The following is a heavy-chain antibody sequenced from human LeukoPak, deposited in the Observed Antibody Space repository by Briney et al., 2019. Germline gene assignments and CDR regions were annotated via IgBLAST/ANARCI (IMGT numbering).Heavy chain of an antibody. J-gene: IGHJ4*02. CDR1: GYTFTSYY. V-gene: IGHV1-46*01. CDR2: INPRCVST. Sequence: GASVKVSCKASGYTFTSYYMHWVRQAPGQGVEWMGIINPRCVSTSYAQKFQGRVTMTRDTSTSTVYMELSSLRSEDTAVYYCAREQTGDIVVVPAAKGTEYYFDYWGQGTLVTVSS. CDR3: AREQTGDIVVVPAAKGTEYYFDY. D-gene: IGHD2-2*01.